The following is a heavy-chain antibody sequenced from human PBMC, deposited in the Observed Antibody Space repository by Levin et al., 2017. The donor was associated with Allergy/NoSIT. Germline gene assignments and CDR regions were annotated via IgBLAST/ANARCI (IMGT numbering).Heavy chain of an antibody. CDR3: ARPGRRRYEGY. J-gene: IGHJ4*02. CDR2: IDSSGSAK. CDR1: GFTFSSYE. Sequence: PGGSLRLSCAASGFTFSSYEMNWVRQAPGKGLEWVSYIDSSGSAKYYGDSVKGRFTVSRDNAKNSLYLQMNSLRVEDTAVYYCARPGRRRYEGYWGQGTLVTVSS. V-gene: IGHV3-48*03. D-gene: IGHD1-26*01.